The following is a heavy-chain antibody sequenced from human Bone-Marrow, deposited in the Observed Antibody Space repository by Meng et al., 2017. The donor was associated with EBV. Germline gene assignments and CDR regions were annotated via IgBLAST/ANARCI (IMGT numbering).Heavy chain of an antibody. V-gene: IGHV3-21*01. CDR3: ASGDPLTGIPFDP. CDR1: GFDFSTSS. CDR2: ISDVSDYI. J-gene: IGHJ5*02. Sequence: EVQLVESGGXLVKPGGSLRLSCAASGFDFSTSSMNWVRQAPGRGLEWLSCISDVSDYIYYADSVKGRFTISRDNAENSLYLQMSSLRVEDTAVYYCASGDPLTGIPFDPWGQGTRVTVAS. D-gene: IGHD1-1*01.